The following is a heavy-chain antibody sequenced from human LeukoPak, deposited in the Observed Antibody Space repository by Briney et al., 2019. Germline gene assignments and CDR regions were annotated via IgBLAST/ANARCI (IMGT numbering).Heavy chain of an antibody. J-gene: IGHJ4*02. Sequence: GGSLRLSCAASGFTFSSYRMHWVRQAPGKGLVWVSRINSDGSSTSYADSVKGRFTISGDNAKNTLYLQMNSLRAEDTAVYYCAREEYSSSWYSFDYWGQGTLVTVSS. V-gene: IGHV3-74*01. D-gene: IGHD6-13*01. CDR1: GFTFSSYR. CDR2: INSDGSST. CDR3: AREEYSSSWYSFDY.